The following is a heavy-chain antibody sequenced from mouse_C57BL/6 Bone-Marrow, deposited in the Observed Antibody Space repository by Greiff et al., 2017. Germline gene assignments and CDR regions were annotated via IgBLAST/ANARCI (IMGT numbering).Heavy chain of an antibody. CDR2: IWTGGGT. V-gene: IGHV2-9-1*01. D-gene: IGHD2-3*01. CDR1: GFSLTSYA. CDR3: ARDDGYYDWVWFAY. Sequence: QVQLQQSGPGLVAPSQSLSITCTVSGFSLTSYAISWVRQPPRKGLEWLGVIWTGGGTNYHSALKSSLSISKDNTKSQVFLKMNSLQADDTARYCCARDDGYYDWVWFAYWGQGTLVTVSA. J-gene: IGHJ3*01.